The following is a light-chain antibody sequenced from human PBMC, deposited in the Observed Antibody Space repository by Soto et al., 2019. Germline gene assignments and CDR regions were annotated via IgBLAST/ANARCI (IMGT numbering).Light chain of an antibody. CDR1: QTISNW. V-gene: IGKV1-5*03. CDR2: TVS. J-gene: IGKJ1*01. CDR3: QQYNSYPWT. Sequence: DTQMTQSPSTLSASVGDRVTITCRASQTISNWLAWYQQKPGKAPKFLIYTVSTLESGVPSRFSGAGSGTEFSLTISSLQPDDFATYYCQQYNSYPWTFGQGTKVEIK.